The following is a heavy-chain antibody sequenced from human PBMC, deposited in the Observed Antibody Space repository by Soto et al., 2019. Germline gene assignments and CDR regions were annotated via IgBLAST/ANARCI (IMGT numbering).Heavy chain of an antibody. V-gene: IGHV1-46*01. D-gene: IGHD6-19*01. Sequence: ASVKVSCKASGYTFTSYYMHWVRQAPGQGLEWMGIINASGGSTNYAQKFQGRVTITRDTSASTAYMELSSLRSEDTAVYYCARGSSSIAVAADAGMDVWGQGTTVTVSS. J-gene: IGHJ6*02. CDR1: GYTFTSYY. CDR2: INASGGST. CDR3: ARGSSSIAVAADAGMDV.